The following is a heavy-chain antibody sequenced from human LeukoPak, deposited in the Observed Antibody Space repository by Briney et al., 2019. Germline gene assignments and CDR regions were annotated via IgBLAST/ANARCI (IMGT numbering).Heavy chain of an antibody. Sequence: TGGSLRLSCAASGFPFTTYWMGWVRHAPGKGLEWLANIKQNGSAEHYADSVRGRFTISRDNAKISLFLQMNSLTAEDTAVYYCARDAGYYVHDLWGQGTLVTVSS. D-gene: IGHD3-10*02. CDR3: ARDAGYYVHDL. CDR1: GFPFTTYW. J-gene: IGHJ5*02. V-gene: IGHV3-7*01. CDR2: IKQNGSAE.